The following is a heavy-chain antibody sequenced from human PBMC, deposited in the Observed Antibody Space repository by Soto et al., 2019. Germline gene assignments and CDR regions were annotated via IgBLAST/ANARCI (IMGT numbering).Heavy chain of an antibody. D-gene: IGHD2-8*02. CDR1: GGTFSSYA. J-gene: IGHJ6*02. V-gene: IGHV1-69*12. CDR3: ATHWTGVPRYYYGMDV. CDR2: IIPIFGTA. Sequence: QVQLVQSGAEVKKPASSVKVSCKASGGTFSSYAISWVRQSPGQGLEWMGGIIPIFGTADYAQKFQGIVTITADESTSTAYMELSSLRSDDTAVYYCATHWTGVPRYYYGMDVWGQGTTVTVSS.